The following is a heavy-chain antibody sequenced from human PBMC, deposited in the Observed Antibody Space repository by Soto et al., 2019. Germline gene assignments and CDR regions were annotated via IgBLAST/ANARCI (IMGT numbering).Heavy chain of an antibody. CDR1: GFSLANYP. V-gene: IGHV3-48*02. Sequence: VGSLRLSCVASGFSLANYPMNWVRQTPGKGLEWISYSSPRGDTIYYADSVEGRFTISRDNARSSLSLHMSSLRDEDSALYYCAKGPHTNVGWPYYFESWGQGVPVTV. CDR2: SSPRGDTI. CDR3: AKGPHTNVGWPYYFES. J-gene: IGHJ4*02. D-gene: IGHD6-19*01.